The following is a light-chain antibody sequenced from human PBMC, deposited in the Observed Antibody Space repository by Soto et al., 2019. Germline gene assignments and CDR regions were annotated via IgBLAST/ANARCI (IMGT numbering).Light chain of an antibody. Sequence: EILLTQSPATLSLSPGERATLSCRASQTISTRYLAWHRQKPGQAPRLLIYGASNRAPGIPDRFSGSGSGTDFTLTISRLEPEDFAVYHCQQYDRSPYTFGQGTKLEIK. V-gene: IGKV3-20*01. CDR1: QTISTRY. CDR2: GAS. CDR3: QQYDRSPYT. J-gene: IGKJ2*01.